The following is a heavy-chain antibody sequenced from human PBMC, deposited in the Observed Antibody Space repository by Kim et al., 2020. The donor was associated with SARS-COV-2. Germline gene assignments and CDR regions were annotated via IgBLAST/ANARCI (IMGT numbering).Heavy chain of an antibody. V-gene: IGHV3-30*04. CDR1: GFTFSSYA. Sequence: GGSLRLSCAASGFTFSSYAMHWVRQAPGKGLEWVAVISYDGSNKYYADSVKGRFTISRDNSKNTLYLQMNSLRAEDTAVYYCARGDGYNFMGQTNGDYWGQGTLVTVSS. J-gene: IGHJ4*02. CDR2: ISYDGSNK. CDR3: ARGDGYNFMGQTNGDY. D-gene: IGHD5-12*01.